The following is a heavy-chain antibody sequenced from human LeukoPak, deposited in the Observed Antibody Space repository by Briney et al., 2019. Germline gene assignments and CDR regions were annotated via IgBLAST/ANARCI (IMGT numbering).Heavy chain of an antibody. J-gene: IGHJ4*02. V-gene: IGHV3-23*01. CDR2: LSGGGDNT. Sequence: GGSLRLSCEVSGFTLSSNAMSWVRQAPGKGLEWVSALSGGGDNTYYADSVKRRFTISRDISKSTLYLQMSSLRAEDTAVYYCTERPFSGYFEYWGQGTLVTVSS. CDR3: TERPFSGYFEY. D-gene: IGHD6-25*01. CDR1: GFTLSSNA.